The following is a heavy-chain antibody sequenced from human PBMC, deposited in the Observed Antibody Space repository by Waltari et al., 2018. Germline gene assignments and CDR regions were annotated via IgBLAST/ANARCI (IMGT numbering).Heavy chain of an antibody. CDR1: GFTFSSYA. Sequence: EVQLLESGGGLVQPGGSLRLSCAASGFTFSSYAMSWVRQAPGKGLEWVSDISGSGGSTYDADSVKGRFIISRDNSKNTLYLQMNSLRAEDTAVYYCASMVQGVIGWFDPWGQGTLVTVSS. CDR2: ISGSGGST. J-gene: IGHJ5*02. CDR3: ASMVQGVIGWFDP. D-gene: IGHD3-10*01. V-gene: IGHV3-23*01.